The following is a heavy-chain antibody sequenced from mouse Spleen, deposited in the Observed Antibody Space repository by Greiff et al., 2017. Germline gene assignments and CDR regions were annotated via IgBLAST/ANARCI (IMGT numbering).Heavy chain of an antibody. CDR1: GYTFTTYP. CDR2: FHPYNDDT. CDR3: ARADGSPGYFDY. J-gene: IGHJ2*01. D-gene: IGHD2-3*01. Sequence: QVQLQQPGAELVRPGASVKMSCKASGYTFTTYPIEWMKQNHGKSLEWIGNFHPYNDDTKYNEKFKGKATLTVEKSSSTVYLELSRLTSDDSAVYYCARADGSPGYFDYWGQGTTLTVSS. V-gene: IGHV1-47*01.